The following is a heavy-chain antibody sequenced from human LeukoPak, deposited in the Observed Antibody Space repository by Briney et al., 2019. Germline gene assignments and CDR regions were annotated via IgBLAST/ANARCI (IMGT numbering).Heavy chain of an antibody. D-gene: IGHD3-10*01. J-gene: IGHJ4*02. CDR2: ISGSGGST. Sequence: GGSLRLSCAASGFTFNSYAMSWVRQAPRKGLEWVSGISGSGGSTYYADSVKGRFTISRDNSKNTLYLQMNSLRAEDTAVYYCAKDLTMVRGVIITLDYWGQGTLVTVSS. CDR1: GFTFNSYA. CDR3: AKDLTMVRGVIITLDY. V-gene: IGHV3-23*01.